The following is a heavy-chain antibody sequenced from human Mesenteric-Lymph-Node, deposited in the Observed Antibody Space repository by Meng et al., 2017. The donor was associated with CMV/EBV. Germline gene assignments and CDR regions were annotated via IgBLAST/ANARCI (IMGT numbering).Heavy chain of an antibody. J-gene: IGHJ5*02. D-gene: IGHD4-23*01. CDR1: GYNFNGYY. CDR2: INPNSGGT. Sequence: ASVKVSCKASGYNFNGYYIHWVRQAPGQGLEWMGWINPNSGGTNYAQKFQGRVTMTRDTSISTAYMELSRLRSDDTAVYYCAKTGGKGRRGFDPWGQGTLVTVSS. V-gene: IGHV1-2*02. CDR3: AKTGGKGRRGFDP.